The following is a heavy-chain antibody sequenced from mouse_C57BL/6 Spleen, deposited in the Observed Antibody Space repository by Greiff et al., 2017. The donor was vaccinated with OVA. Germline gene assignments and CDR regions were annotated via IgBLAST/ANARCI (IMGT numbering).Heavy chain of an antibody. CDR2: IHPNSGST. Sequence: QVQLKQSGAELVKPGASVKLSCKASGYTFTSYWMHWVKQRPGQGLEWIGMIHPNSGSTNYNEKFKSKATLTVDKSSSTAYMQLSSLTSEDSAVYYCARDVTGTGSYYFDYWGQGTTLTVSS. CDR1: GYTFTSYW. D-gene: IGHD4-1*01. CDR3: ARDVTGTGSYYFDY. J-gene: IGHJ2*01. V-gene: IGHV1-64*01.